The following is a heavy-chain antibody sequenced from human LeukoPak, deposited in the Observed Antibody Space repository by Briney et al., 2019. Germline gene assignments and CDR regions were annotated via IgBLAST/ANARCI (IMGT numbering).Heavy chain of an antibody. D-gene: IGHD1-26*01. V-gene: IGHV4-4*02. CDR1: GGSISGTNW. CDR2: ISLAGQT. J-gene: IGHJ4*02. CDR3: SRESGPFCPFGY. Sequence: SGTLSLTCGVSGGSISGTNWWSWVRQPPGQGLEWIGEISLAGQTNYNPSLNGRVTMSLDKSSNQLSLHLTSVTAADTATYFCSRESGPFCPFGYWGQGTLVIVST.